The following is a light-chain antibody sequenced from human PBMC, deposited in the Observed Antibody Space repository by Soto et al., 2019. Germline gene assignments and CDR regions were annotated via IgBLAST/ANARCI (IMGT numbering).Light chain of an antibody. CDR2: GAS. J-gene: IGKJ4*01. V-gene: IGKV3-15*01. CDR3: QQYNNWPPLT. Sequence: EIVMTRSPATLSVSPGERAILSCRASQSVSDNLAWYQQKPGQAPRLLIFGASTRATGIPVRFSGSGSGTDFTLTISSLQSEDVAVYYCQQYNNWPPLTFGGGTKVDIK. CDR1: QSVSDN.